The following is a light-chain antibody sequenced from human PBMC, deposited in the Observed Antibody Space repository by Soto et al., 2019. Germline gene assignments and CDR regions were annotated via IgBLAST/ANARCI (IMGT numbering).Light chain of an antibody. V-gene: IGKV1-5*01. CDR3: QQYETYFRYT. CDR2: DGY. Sequence: DIQMTQSPSTLSASVGDRVTITCRASQTINSKLGWYQKKPGQAPKLLIFDGYNLESGVPSRFSGSGSGTEFTLRIGSLQPDDFATYYCQQYETYFRYTFGQGTKLDIK. CDR1: QTINSK. J-gene: IGKJ2*01.